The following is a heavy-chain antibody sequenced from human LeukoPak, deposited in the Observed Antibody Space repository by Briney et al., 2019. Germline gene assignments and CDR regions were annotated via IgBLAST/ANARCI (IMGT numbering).Heavy chain of an antibody. D-gene: IGHD2-2*01. J-gene: IGHJ4*02. Sequence: GGSLRLSCAASGFTFSSYSMNWVRQAPGKGLEWVSSISSSSSYIYYADSVKGRFTISRDNAKNSLYLQMNSLRAEDTAVYYCARGDIVVVPAAPGPFDYWGQGTLVTVSS. CDR2: ISSSSSYI. CDR3: ARGDIVVVPAAPGPFDY. CDR1: GFTFSSYS. V-gene: IGHV3-21*01.